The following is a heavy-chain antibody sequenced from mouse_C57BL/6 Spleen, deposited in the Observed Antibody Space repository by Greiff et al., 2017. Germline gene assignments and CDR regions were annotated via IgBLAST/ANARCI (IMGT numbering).Heavy chain of an antibody. CDR1: GFTFTDSY. CDR3: VKAYYGYDGGRDY. D-gene: IGHD2-2*01. J-gene: IGHJ4*01. Sequence: EVKLMESGGGLVQPGASLRLSCAASGFTFTDSYMSWVRQPPGKALEWLALIRNKANGYTSEYTASVKGRFTISRDNSKTIIYLQMNTLRAEDSATCYSVKAYYGYDGGRDYWGQGTSVTVSS. CDR2: IRNKANGYTS. V-gene: IGHV7-4*01.